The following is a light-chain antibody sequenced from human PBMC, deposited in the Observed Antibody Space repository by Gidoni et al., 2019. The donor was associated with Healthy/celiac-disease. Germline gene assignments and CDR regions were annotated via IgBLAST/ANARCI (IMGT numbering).Light chain of an antibody. CDR2: GAS. J-gene: IGKJ4*01. CDR3: QQYYNWPPLT. V-gene: IGKV3-15*01. Sequence: EIVMPQSPATLSVSPGERATLSCRARQSVSSNLAWYQQKPGQAPRLLIYGASTRATGIPARFSGSGSWTEVTLIISSMQPADFAVYYCQQYYNWPPLTFGGGTRVEIK. CDR1: QSVSSN.